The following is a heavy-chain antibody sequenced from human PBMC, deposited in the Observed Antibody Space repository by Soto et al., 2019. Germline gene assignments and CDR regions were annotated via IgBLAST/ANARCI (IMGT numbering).Heavy chain of an antibody. Sequence: PGGSLRLSCAASGFTFDDYTMHWVRQAPGKGLEWVSLISWDGGSTYYADSVKGRFTISRDNSKNSLYLQMYSLRTEDTALYYCAKDIGGGINPDAFDIWGQGTMVTVSS. CDR2: ISWDGGST. V-gene: IGHV3-43*01. CDR1: GFTFDDYT. CDR3: AKDIGGGINPDAFDI. J-gene: IGHJ3*02. D-gene: IGHD3-16*02.